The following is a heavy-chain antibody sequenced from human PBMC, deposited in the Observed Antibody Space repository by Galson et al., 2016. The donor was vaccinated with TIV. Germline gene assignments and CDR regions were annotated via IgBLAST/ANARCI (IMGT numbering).Heavy chain of an antibody. CDR3: AKDSSGYYFDS. Sequence: SLRLSCAASGFSFSLYAMHWVRQAPGKGLEWVSSIMSGSGFGIYYADSVRGRFTISRDNSRQTLHLHMTNLRPDDTAVYYCAKDSSGYYFDSWGPGTLVAVSS. J-gene: IGHJ4*02. V-gene: IGHV3-23*01. D-gene: IGHD3-22*01. CDR2: IMSGSGFGI. CDR1: GFSFSLYA.